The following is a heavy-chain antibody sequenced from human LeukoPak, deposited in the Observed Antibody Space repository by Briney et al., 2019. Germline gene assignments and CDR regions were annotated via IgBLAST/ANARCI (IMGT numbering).Heavy chain of an antibody. D-gene: IGHD1-26*01. CDR1: GFTLSNSW. J-gene: IGHJ4*02. CDR3: TRDRIVGSTTGGF. V-gene: IGHV3-74*01. CDR2: TNGDGNDI. Sequence: GGSLRLSCAVSGFTLSNSWMHWVRQAPGKGLVWVARTNGDGNDISYADSMKGRFTISRDSAENTLYLQMNSLRVEDTAVYYCTRDRIVGSTTGGFWGQGTLVTVSS.